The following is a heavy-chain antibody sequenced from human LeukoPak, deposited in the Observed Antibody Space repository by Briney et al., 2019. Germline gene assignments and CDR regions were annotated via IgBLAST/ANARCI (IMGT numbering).Heavy chain of an antibody. D-gene: IGHD6-13*01. CDR1: GYTFTSYG. CDR3: ARVLKAGSEYGMDV. Sequence: ASVKVSCKASGYTFTSYGISWVRQAPGQGLEWMGWISAYNGNTNYAQNLQGRVTMTTDTSTSTAYMELRSLRSDDTAVYYCARVLKAGSEYGMDVWGQGTTVTVSS. V-gene: IGHV1-18*01. J-gene: IGHJ6*02. CDR2: ISAYNGNT.